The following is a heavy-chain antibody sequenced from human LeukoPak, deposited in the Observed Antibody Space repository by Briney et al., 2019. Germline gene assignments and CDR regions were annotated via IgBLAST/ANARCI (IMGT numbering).Heavy chain of an antibody. CDR2: IHHDGIT. CDR1: GYSISSGYF. J-gene: IGHJ2*01. CDR3: ARPTIYNPRNWYFDL. V-gene: IGHV4-38-2*02. D-gene: IGHD5-24*01. Sequence: SETLSLTCSISGYSISSGYFWGWIRQPPGKGLEWIGNIHHDGITYYNPSLKSRVAISVDTSKNQFSLKLSSVTAADTAIYYCARPTIYNPRNWYFDLWGRGTLVTVSS.